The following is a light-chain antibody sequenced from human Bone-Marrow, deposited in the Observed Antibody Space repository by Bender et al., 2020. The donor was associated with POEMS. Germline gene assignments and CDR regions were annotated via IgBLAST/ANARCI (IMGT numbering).Light chain of an antibody. CDR1: SGDVGHDNY. V-gene: IGLV2-14*01. CDR3: SSYTANGIWV. Sequence: QSALTQPASVSGSPGQSVTISCTGTSGDVGHDNYVSWYQQHPGKAPKLVIFEVSHRPSGVSNRFSGSKSGNTASLTIFGLQADDETDYYCSSYTANGIWVFGGGTKLTVL. CDR2: EVS. J-gene: IGLJ3*02.